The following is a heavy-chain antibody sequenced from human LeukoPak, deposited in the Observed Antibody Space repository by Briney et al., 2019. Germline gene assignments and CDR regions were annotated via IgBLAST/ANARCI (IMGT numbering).Heavy chain of an antibody. CDR2: IYYSGST. D-gene: IGHD3-16*01. V-gene: IGHV4-61*01. Sequence: SETLSLTCTVSGGSASSGSYYWSWIRQPPGKGLEWIGYIYYSGSTNYNPSLKSRVTMSVDTSKNQFSLKLSSVTAADTAVYYCARDLGGMVHFDYWGQGTLVTVSS. CDR3: ARDLGGMVHFDY. J-gene: IGHJ4*02. CDR1: GGSASSGSYY.